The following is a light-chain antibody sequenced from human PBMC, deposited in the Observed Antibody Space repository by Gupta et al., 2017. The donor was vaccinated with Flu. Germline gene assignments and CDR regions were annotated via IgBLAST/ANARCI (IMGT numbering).Light chain of an antibody. CDR1: QSLLHSNGYNY. V-gene: IGKV2-28*01. Sequence: DLVMTQSPLSLPVPPGEPASISCRSSQSLLHSNGYNYLDWYLQKPGQSPQLLIYLGSNRASGVPDRFSGSGSGTDFTLKISRVEAEDVGVYYCMQALQTPYTCGQGTKLEIK. CDR2: LGS. J-gene: IGKJ2*01. CDR3: MQALQTPYT.